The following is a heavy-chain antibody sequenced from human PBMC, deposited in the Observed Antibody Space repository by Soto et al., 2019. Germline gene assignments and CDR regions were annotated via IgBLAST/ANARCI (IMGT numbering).Heavy chain of an antibody. J-gene: IGHJ4*02. CDR1: GFTFSTYS. Sequence: GGSLRLSCAASGFTFSTYSMNWVRQAPGKGLEWVSSITSSSNDIYYADSVKGRFTISRDNAKNSLYLQMSSLRAEDTAVYYCARDLGYWGQGTLVTVSS. CDR3: ARDLGY. V-gene: IGHV3-21*01. CDR2: ITSSSNDI. D-gene: IGHD7-27*01.